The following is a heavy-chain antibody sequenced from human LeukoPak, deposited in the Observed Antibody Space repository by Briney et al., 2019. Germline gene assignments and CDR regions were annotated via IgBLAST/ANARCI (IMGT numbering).Heavy chain of an antibody. V-gene: IGHV1-8*01. J-gene: IGHJ4*02. CDR3: TRGGLTTTHY. CDR2: INPNSGNT. D-gene: IGHD4-11*01. CDR1: GNTFTRYA. Sequence: ASVKVSCKASGNTFTRYAINWVRQASGQGLEWMGWINPNSGNTGYAQKFQGRVTLTRNTSISTAYMELANLRSEDTAVYYCTRGGLTTTHYWGQGTLVTVSS.